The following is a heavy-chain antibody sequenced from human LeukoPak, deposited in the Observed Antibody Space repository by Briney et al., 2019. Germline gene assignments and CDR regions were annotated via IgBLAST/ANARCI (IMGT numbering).Heavy chain of an antibody. CDR2: IHATGST. CDR1: GGPITNSY. Sequence: PSETLSLICTVSGGPITNSYWSWIRHSAGTGMEWIGRIHATGSTDYSPSLTSRVSMSLDMPTKQFSLTLSAVTAADTATYYCARILDRDIWGQGTLVTVSP. J-gene: IGHJ3*02. D-gene: IGHD3-22*01. V-gene: IGHV4-4*07. CDR3: ARILDRDI.